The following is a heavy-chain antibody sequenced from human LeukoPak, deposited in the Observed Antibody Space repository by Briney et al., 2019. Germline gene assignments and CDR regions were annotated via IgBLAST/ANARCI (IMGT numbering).Heavy chain of an antibody. CDR1: GYTFTGYY. CDR2: INPNSGGT. Sequence: GSVKVSCKASGYTFTGYYMHWVRQAPGQGLEWMGWINPNSGGTNYAQKFQGRVTMTRDTSISTAYMELSRLRSDDTAVYYCARDASEIQLWFASYYYYMDVWGKGTTVTISS. D-gene: IGHD5-18*01. CDR3: ARDASEIQLWFASYYYYMDV. V-gene: IGHV1-2*02. J-gene: IGHJ6*03.